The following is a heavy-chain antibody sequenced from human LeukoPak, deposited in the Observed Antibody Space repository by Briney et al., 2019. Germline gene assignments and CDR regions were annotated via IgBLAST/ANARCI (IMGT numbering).Heavy chain of an antibody. CDR3: AKDRDGYYDFWSGYFDY. V-gene: IGHV3-23*01. CDR2: ISGSGDTT. CDR1: GFTFSSYA. Sequence: GGSLRLSCAASGFTFSSYAMSWVRQAPGKGLEWVSVISGSGDTTYYADSVKGRFTISRDNSKNTLYLQMNSLRAEDTAVYYCAKDRDGYYDFWSGYFDYWGQGTLVTVSS. D-gene: IGHD3-3*01. J-gene: IGHJ4*02.